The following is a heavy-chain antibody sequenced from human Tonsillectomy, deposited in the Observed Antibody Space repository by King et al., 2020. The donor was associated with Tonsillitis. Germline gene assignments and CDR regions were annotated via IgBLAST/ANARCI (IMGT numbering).Heavy chain of an antibody. Sequence: HVQLVESGGGVVQPGRSLGLSCAASGIIFTSYAMHWIRQAPGKGLEWVAVISYHEINKYYADSVKGRFTISRDNSKNTLFLQMNSLRPEDTAVYYCARSRRSGSSGWSRFDLWGRGTLVTVSS. CDR2: ISYHEINK. J-gene: IGHJ2*01. CDR1: GIIFTSYA. D-gene: IGHD6-19*01. CDR3: ARSRRSGSSGWSRFDL. V-gene: IGHV3-30*04.